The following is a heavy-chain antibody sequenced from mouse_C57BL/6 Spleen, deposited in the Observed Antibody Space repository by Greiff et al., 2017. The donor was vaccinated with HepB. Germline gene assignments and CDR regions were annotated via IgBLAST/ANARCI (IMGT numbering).Heavy chain of an antibody. Sequence: EVQLVESGPGLVKPSQSLSLTCSVTGYSITSGYYWNWIRQFPRNKLEWMGYISYDGSNNYNPSLKNRTTITRDTSTTTFFLKLNSVTTEDSATYYCARGEIYYDYGFAYWGQGTLVTVSA. V-gene: IGHV3-6*01. D-gene: IGHD2-4*01. CDR1: GYSITSGYY. CDR3: ARGEIYYDYGFAY. J-gene: IGHJ3*01. CDR2: ISYDGSN.